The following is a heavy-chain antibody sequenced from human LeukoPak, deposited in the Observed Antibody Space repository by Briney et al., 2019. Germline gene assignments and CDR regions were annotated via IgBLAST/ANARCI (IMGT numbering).Heavy chain of an antibody. D-gene: IGHD5-24*01. Sequence: PSETLSLTCTVSGGSISSGSYYWSWIRQPAGKGLEWIGRIYTSGSTNYNPSLKSRVTISVDTSKNQFSLKLSSVTVADTAVYYCAREPRDGYINYWGQGTLVTVSS. CDR3: AREPRDGYINY. CDR1: GGSISSGSYY. V-gene: IGHV4-61*02. J-gene: IGHJ4*02. CDR2: IYTSGST.